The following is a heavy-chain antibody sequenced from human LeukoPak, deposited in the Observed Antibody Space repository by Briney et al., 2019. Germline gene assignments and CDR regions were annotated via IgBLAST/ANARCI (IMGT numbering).Heavy chain of an antibody. Sequence: GGSLRLSCAASGFTFSTYAMSWVRQAPGKGLEWVSTVSDSGAGTWYPDSLKGRFTISRDNSKNTVYLQLNSLRAEDTAVYYCAKRPGYNSGTFDSWGLGTLVTVSS. CDR3: AKRPGYNSGTFDS. D-gene: IGHD6-19*01. CDR2: VSDSGAGT. J-gene: IGHJ5*01. CDR1: GFTFSTYA. V-gene: IGHV3-23*01.